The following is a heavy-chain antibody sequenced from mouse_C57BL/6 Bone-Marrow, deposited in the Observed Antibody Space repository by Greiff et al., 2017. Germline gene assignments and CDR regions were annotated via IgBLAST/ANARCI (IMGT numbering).Heavy chain of an antibody. CDR2: INPNNGGT. Sequence: EVQLQQSGPELVKPGASVKISCKASGYTFTDYYMNWVKQSHGKSLEWIGDINPNNGGTSYNQKFKGKATLTVDKSSSTAYMELRRLTSEDSAVYYCARGDYDVPDYWGQGTTLTVSS. D-gene: IGHD2-4*01. V-gene: IGHV1-26*01. CDR1: GYTFTDYY. CDR3: ARGDYDVPDY. J-gene: IGHJ2*01.